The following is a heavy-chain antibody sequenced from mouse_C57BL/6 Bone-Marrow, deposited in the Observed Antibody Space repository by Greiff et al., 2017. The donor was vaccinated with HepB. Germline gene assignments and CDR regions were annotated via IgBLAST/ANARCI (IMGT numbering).Heavy chain of an antibody. V-gene: IGHV5-16*01. CDR1: GFTFSDYY. CDR3: ARGQLTTVVAYWYFDV. J-gene: IGHJ1*03. D-gene: IGHD1-1*01. Sequence: EVKLMESEGGLVQPGSSMKLSCTASGFTFSDYYMAWVRQVPEKGLEWVANINYDGSSTYYLDSLKSRFIISRDNAKNILYLQMSSLKSEDTATYYCARGQLTTVVAYWYFDVWGTGTTVTVSS. CDR2: INYDGSST.